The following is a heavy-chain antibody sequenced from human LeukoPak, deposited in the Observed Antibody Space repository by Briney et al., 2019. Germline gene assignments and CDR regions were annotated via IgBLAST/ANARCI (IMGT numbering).Heavy chain of an antibody. CDR3: ARGGSGYDSFYYYGMDV. D-gene: IGHD5-12*01. J-gene: IGHJ6*02. V-gene: IGHV4-59*01. CDR1: GGSISSYY. Sequence: PSETLSLTCTVSGGSISSYYWSWIRQPPGKGLEWIGYIYDSGSTNYNPSLKSRVTISVDTSKNQFSLKPSSVTAADTAVYYCARGGSGYDSFYYYGMDVWGQGTTVTVSS. CDR2: IYDSGST.